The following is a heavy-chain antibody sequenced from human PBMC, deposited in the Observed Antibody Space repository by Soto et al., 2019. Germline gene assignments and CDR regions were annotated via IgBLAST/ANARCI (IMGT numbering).Heavy chain of an antibody. J-gene: IGHJ4*02. D-gene: IGHD5-18*01. Sequence: SVKVSCKASGGTFGSYAISWVRQAPGQGLEWMGGIIPIFGTANYAQKFQGRVTITADESTSTAYMELSSLRSEDTAVYYCASPTGDTAMVWDYWGQGTLVTVSS. V-gene: IGHV1-69*13. CDR2: IIPIFGTA. CDR1: GGTFGSYA. CDR3: ASPTGDTAMVWDY.